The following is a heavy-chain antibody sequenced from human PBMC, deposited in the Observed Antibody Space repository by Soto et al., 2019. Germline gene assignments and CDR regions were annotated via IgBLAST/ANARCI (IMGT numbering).Heavy chain of an antibody. V-gene: IGHV3-23*01. CDR1: GFTFSSYA. J-gene: IGHJ5*02. Sequence: EVQLLESGGGLVQPGGSLRLSCAASGFTFSSYAMSWVRQAPGTGLEWVSTIGGGGDSTYYADSVKGRFTISRDNSKNTLYLQMNSLRAEDTAVYYCAKDPVLLWFGGSNWFDPWGQGTLVTVSS. D-gene: IGHD3-10*01. CDR3: AKDPVLLWFGGSNWFDP. CDR2: IGGGGDST.